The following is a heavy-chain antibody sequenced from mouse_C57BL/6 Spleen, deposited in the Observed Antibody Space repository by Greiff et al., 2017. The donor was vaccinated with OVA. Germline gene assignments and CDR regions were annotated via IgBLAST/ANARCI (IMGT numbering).Heavy chain of an antibody. Sequence: QVQLQQPGAELVKPGASVKMSCKASGYTFTRYWITWVKQRPGQGLEWIGDIYPGSGSTNYNEKFKSKATLTVDTSSSTAYMQLSSLTSEDSAVYYCASYYRKEDAMDYWGQGTSVTVSS. CDR3: ASYYRKEDAMDY. CDR1: GYTFTRYW. CDR2: IYPGSGST. D-gene: IGHD2-12*01. J-gene: IGHJ4*01. V-gene: IGHV1-55*01.